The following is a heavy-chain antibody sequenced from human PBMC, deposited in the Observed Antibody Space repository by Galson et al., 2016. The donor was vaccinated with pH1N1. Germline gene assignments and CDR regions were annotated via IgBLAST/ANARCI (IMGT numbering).Heavy chain of an antibody. CDR1: GFTFSNHG. D-gene: IGHD4-17*01. Sequence: SLRLSCAASGFTFSNHGMHWVRQAPGKGLEWVALISYDGSNKYYADSVKGRFTISRDNSKNTLYLQMNSLRADDTAVYYCVKGDYGDYVGYFDLWGRGTLVTVSS. CDR2: ISYDGSNK. CDR3: VKGDYGDYVGYFDL. V-gene: IGHV3-30*18. J-gene: IGHJ2*01.